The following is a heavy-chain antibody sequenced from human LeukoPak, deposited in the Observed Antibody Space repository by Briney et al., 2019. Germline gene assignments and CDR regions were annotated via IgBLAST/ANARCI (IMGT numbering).Heavy chain of an antibody. CDR1: GDSISSGGYS. Sequence: SETLSLTCVVSGDSISSGGYSWSWIRQPPGKGLEWIGHIYHSGSTSYNSSLKSRVAISVDRSKNQFSLNLNSVTAADTAMYYCARRGTNFWFDPWGQGILVTVSS. D-gene: IGHD1-1*01. V-gene: IGHV4-30-2*01. CDR3: ARRGTNFWFDP. J-gene: IGHJ5*02. CDR2: IYHSGST.